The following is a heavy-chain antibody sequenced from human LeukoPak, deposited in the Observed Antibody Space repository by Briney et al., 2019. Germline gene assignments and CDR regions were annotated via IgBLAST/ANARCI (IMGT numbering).Heavy chain of an antibody. D-gene: IGHD2-15*01. Sequence: ASVKVSCKASGGTFSSYGISWVRQAPGQGLEWMGRIIPILGIANYAQKFQGRVTITADKSTSTAYMELSSLRSEDTAVYYCASDTYCSGGSCYRASGYWGRGTLVTVSS. J-gene: IGHJ4*02. CDR1: GGTFSSYG. CDR3: ASDTYCSGGSCYRASGY. CDR2: IIPILGIA. V-gene: IGHV1-69*04.